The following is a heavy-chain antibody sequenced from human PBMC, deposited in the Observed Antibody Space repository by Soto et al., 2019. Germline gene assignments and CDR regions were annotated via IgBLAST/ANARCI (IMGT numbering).Heavy chain of an antibody. CDR3: ARDLGQQLVDY. V-gene: IGHV4-59*12. CDR1: GGSISSYY. CDR2: IYYSGST. D-gene: IGHD6-13*01. J-gene: IGHJ4*02. Sequence: PSETLSLTCTVSGGSISSYYWSWIRQPPGKGLEWIGYIYYSGSTNYNPSLKSRVTISVDTSKNQFSLKLSSVTAADTAVYYCARDLGQQLVDYWGQGTLVTVSS.